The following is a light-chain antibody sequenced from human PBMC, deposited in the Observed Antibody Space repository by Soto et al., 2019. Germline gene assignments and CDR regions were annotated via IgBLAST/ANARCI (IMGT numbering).Light chain of an antibody. CDR2: DAS. CDR1: QDISNY. Sequence: DIQMTQSPSSLSASVGDRVTITCRASQDISNYLNWYQQKPGKAPKLLIYDASNLETGVPSRFSGSGSGTDFTFTISSLQPEDIATYYCQQYDNLPLHFGGGTKVEIK. V-gene: IGKV1-33*01. CDR3: QQYDNLPLH. J-gene: IGKJ4*01.